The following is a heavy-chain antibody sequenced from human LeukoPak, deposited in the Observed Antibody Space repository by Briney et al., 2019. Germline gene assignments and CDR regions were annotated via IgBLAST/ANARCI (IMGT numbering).Heavy chain of an antibody. CDR2: IYTSGST. J-gene: IGHJ4*02. Sequence: SETLSLTCTVPGGSISSYYWSWIRQPAGKGLEWIGRIYTSGSTNYNPSLKSRVTMSVDTSKNQFSLKLSSVTAADTAVYYCASALRVDTAMVMNYWGQGTLVTVSS. CDR3: ASALRVDTAMVMNY. D-gene: IGHD5-18*01. V-gene: IGHV4-4*07. CDR1: GGSISSYY.